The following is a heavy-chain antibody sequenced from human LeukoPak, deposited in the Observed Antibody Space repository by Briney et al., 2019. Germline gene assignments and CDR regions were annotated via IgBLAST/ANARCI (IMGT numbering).Heavy chain of an antibody. Sequence: PSETLSLTCAVYGGSFSGYYWSWIRQPPGKGLEWIGEINHSGSTNYNPSLKSRVTISVDTSKNQFSLRLSSVAAADTAVYYCARHMSYYDLWSGYYGNAFDIWGQGTMVTVSS. CDR1: GGSFSGYY. V-gene: IGHV4-34*01. CDR3: ARHMSYYDLWSGYYGNAFDI. D-gene: IGHD3-3*01. J-gene: IGHJ3*02. CDR2: INHSGST.